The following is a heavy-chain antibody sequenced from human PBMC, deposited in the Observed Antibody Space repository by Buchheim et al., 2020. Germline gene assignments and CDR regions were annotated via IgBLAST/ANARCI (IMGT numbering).Heavy chain of an antibody. CDR1: GYSFTSYW. Sequence: EVQLVQSGAEVKKPGESLKISCKGSGYSFTSYWIGWVRQMPGKGLEWMGIIYPGDSDTRYSPSFQGQVTIPAHQTIRTAYLQWSSRKASDTAMYYCARGNIAVAGFYYYYGMDVWGQGTT. CDR3: ARGNIAVAGFYYYYGMDV. CDR2: IYPGDSDT. J-gene: IGHJ6*02. D-gene: IGHD6-19*01. V-gene: IGHV5-51*01.